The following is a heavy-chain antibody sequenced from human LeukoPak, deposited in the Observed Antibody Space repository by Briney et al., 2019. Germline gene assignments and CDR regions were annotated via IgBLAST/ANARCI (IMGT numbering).Heavy chain of an antibody. CDR3: AREDSSGWYTAY. CDR1: GLTFSSHG. V-gene: IGHV3-33*01. J-gene: IGHJ4*02. Sequence: GGSLRLSCAASGLTFSSHGMHWVRQAPGKGLEWVATIRYDGSKKWYAESVRGRFTISRDDSKNTLFLQMNNLRVEDTAVYYCAREDSSGWYTAYWGQGTLVTVSS. D-gene: IGHD6-19*01. CDR2: IRYDGSKK.